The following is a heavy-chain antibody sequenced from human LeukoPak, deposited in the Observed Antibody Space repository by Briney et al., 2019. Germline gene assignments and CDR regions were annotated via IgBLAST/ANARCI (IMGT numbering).Heavy chain of an antibody. CDR1: GFTFSSYE. CDR2: ISSSGSTI. J-gene: IGHJ4*02. V-gene: IGHV3-48*03. Sequence: PGGSLRLSCAASGFTFSSYEMNWVRQAPGKGLEWVSYISSSGSTIYYADSVKGRFTISRDDAKKLLYLEMNSLRAEDTAVYYCARDLYYYGSGNYVPGLPDYWGQGTLVTVSS. CDR3: ARDLYYYGSGNYVPGLPDY. D-gene: IGHD3-10*01.